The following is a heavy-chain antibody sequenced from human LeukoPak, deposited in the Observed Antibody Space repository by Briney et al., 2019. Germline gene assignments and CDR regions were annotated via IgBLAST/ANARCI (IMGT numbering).Heavy chain of an antibody. CDR2: IGTAGDT. CDR3: ARARGGYYYYGMDV. J-gene: IGHJ6*02. V-gene: IGHV3-13*01. D-gene: IGHD3-10*01. Sequence: GSLRLSCAASGFTFSSYDMHWVRQATGKGLEWVSAIGTAGDTYYPGSVKGRFTISRENAKNSLYLQMNSLRAGDTAVYYCARARGGYYYYGMDVWGQGTTVTVSS. CDR1: GFTFSSYD.